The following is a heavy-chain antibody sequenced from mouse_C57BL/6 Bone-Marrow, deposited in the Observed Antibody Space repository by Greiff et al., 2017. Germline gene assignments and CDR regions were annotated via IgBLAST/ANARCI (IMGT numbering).Heavy chain of an antibody. CDR1: GYTFTNYW. CDR2: IYPGGGYT. V-gene: IGHV1-63*01. CDR3: AKYYDYDWYCDV. J-gene: IGHJ1*03. D-gene: IGHD2-4*01. Sequence: QVQLQQSGAELVRPGTSVKMSCKASGYTFTNYWIGWAKQRPGHGLEWIGDIYPGGGYTNYNEKFKGKATLTADKSSSTAYMQFSSLTSEDSAIYYCAKYYDYDWYCDVGGTGPQSPSPQ.